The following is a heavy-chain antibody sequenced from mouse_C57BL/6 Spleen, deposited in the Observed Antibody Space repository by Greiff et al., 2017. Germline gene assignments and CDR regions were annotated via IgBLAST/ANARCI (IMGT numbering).Heavy chain of an antibody. J-gene: IGHJ3*01. V-gene: IGHV1-53*01. Sequence: VQLMESGTELVKPGASVKLSCKASGYTFTSYWMHWVKQRPGQGLEWIGNINPSNGGTNYNEKFKSKATLTVDKSSSTAYMQFSRLTSEDTADYYCARDYYSSPFADWGKGTMVTVSA. CDR1: GYTFTSYW. CDR3: ARDYYSSPFAD. D-gene: IGHD2-5*01. CDR2: INPSNGGT.